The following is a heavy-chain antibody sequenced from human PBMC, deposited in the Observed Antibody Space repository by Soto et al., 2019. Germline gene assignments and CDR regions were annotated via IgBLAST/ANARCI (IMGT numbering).Heavy chain of an antibody. Sequence: PGGSLRLSCAASGFTFSSYAMHWVRQAPGKGLEWVAVISYDGSNKYYADSVKGRFTISRDNSKNTLYLQMNSLRAEDTAVYYCARDPLSRGIAARRGGYYFDYWGQGTLVTVSS. D-gene: IGHD6-6*01. CDR1: GFTFSSYA. CDR2: ISYDGSNK. V-gene: IGHV3-30-3*01. CDR3: ARDPLSRGIAARRGGYYFDY. J-gene: IGHJ4*02.